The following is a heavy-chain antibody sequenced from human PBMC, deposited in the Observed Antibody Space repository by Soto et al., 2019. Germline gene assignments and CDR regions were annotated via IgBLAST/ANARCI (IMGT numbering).Heavy chain of an antibody. CDR3: ARSLMNTAMVTYYYFDY. V-gene: IGHV1-3*01. Sequence: QVQLVQSGAEVKKPGASVKVSCKASGYTFTTYAMHWVRQAPGQRLEWMGWINAANGNTKYSQKFQGRVTITRDTTARTAYMELSSLSSDDTDVYYCARSLMNTAMVTYYYFDYWGQGTLVTVSS. D-gene: IGHD5-18*01. CDR1: GYTFTTYA. CDR2: INAANGNT. J-gene: IGHJ4*02.